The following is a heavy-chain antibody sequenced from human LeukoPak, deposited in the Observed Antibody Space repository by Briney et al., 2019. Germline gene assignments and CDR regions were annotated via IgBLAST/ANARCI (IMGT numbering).Heavy chain of an antibody. V-gene: IGHV4-34*01. CDR1: GGAFSGYY. J-gene: IGHJ4*02. Sequence: SETLSLTCAVYGGAFSGYYWSWIRQPPGKGLEWIGEINHSGSTNYNPSLKSRVTISVDTSKNQFSLKLSSVTAADTAVYYCARRSVTTFVYWGQGTLVTVSS. CDR2: INHSGST. CDR3: ARRSVTTFVY. D-gene: IGHD4-17*01.